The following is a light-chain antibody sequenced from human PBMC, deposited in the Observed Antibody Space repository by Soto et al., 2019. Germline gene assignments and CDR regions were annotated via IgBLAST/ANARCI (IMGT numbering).Light chain of an antibody. CDR3: SSYTSSNSVV. CDR2: EVS. CDR1: STDVGSYNR. Sequence: QSALTQPPSVSGSPGQSVTISCTGTSTDVGSYNRVSWYQQPPGTAPKLMIYEVSYRPSGVPDRFSESKSGNTASLTISGLQAEDEADYYCSSYTSSNSVVFGGGTKVTVL. V-gene: IGLV2-18*02. J-gene: IGLJ2*01.